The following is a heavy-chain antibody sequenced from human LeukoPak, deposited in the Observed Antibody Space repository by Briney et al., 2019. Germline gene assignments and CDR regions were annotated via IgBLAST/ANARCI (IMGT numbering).Heavy chain of an antibody. CDR1: GGSFSGYY. CDR2: INHSGST. D-gene: IGHD3-22*01. CDR3: ARHPTYYYDSSGYSY. V-gene: IGHV4-34*01. J-gene: IGHJ4*02. Sequence: SETLSLTCAVYGGSFSGYYWSWIRQPPGKGLEWIGEINHSGSTNYNPSLKSRVTISVDTSKNQSSLKLSSVTAADTAVYYCARHPTYYYDSSGYSYWGQGTLVTVSS.